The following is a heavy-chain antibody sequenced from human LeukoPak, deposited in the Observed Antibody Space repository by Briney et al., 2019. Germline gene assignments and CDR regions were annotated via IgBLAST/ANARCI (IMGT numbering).Heavy chain of an antibody. CDR2: IKGDGIST. CDR1: GFDFSSNW. Sequence: GGSLRLSCAASGFDFSSNWMHWVHHAPGQGLVWVSRIKGDGISTNYADSVKGRFTISRDIAKNPLYLQMNSLRAEDTGVYYCAKDHYWSIDYWGRGTLVTVSS. CDR3: AKDHYWSIDY. J-gene: IGHJ4*02. D-gene: IGHD3-3*01. V-gene: IGHV3-74*01.